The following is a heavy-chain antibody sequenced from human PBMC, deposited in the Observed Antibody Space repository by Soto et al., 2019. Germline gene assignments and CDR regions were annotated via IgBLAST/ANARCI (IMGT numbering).Heavy chain of an antibody. V-gene: IGHV3-23*01. J-gene: IGHJ4*02. Sequence: EVELLESGGGLVQPGGSLRLSCAASGFTFSSYAMSWVRQAPGKGLEWVSGISGSGGSTHYADSVKGRFTISRDNSKNTLYLQMKSLRAEDTALYYCAKDWVRFDFWGQGTLVTVSS. CDR1: GFTFSSYA. D-gene: IGHD3-16*01. CDR3: AKDWVRFDF. CDR2: ISGSGGST.